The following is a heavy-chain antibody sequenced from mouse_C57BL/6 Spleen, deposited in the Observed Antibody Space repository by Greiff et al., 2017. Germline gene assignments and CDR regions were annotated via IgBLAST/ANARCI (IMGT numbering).Heavy chain of an antibody. CDR1: GYSITSGYY. D-gene: IGHD1-1*01. J-gene: IGHJ2*01. V-gene: IGHV3-6*01. CDR2: ISYDGSN. CDR3: ARGAYGSSYRGGVDY. Sequence: EVKLMESGPGLVKPSQSLSLTCSVTGYSITSGYYWNWIRQFPGNKLEWMGYISYDGSNNYNPSLKNRISITRDTSKNQFFLKLNSVTTEDTATYYCARGAYGSSYRGGVDYWGQGTTLTVSS.